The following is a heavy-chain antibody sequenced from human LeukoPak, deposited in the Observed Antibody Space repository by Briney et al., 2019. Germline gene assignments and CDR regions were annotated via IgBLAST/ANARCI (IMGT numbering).Heavy chain of an antibody. CDR1: GFTFSSYT. CDR3: ARADRLVSGYHFDY. D-gene: IGHD3-9*01. CDR2: ISSDGGQK. J-gene: IGHJ4*02. V-gene: IGHV3-30*04. Sequence: PGGSLRLSCAASGFTFSSYTMHWVRQTPGKGLEWVAVISSDGGQKYYTDSVKGRFTISRDNSKNTLYLQMNSLRVEDTAVYYCARADRLVSGYHFDYWGQGTLVTVSS.